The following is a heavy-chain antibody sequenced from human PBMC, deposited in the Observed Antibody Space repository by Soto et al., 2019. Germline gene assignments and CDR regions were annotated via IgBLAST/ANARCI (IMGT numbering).Heavy chain of an antibody. CDR3: ARHGNTVTTGFYYGMHX. V-gene: IGHV4-39*01. CDR1: GASISSINYY. CDR2: MYYSGRN. D-gene: IGHD4-17*01. J-gene: IGHJ6*02. Sequence: SETLSLTCTVSGASISSINYYWGWIRQPPGRGLELIGTMYYSGRNYYNPSLKSRVTTSVDKSKNQFSLKLSAVTATDTAVYYCARHGNTVTTGFYYGMHXWGQGTTVTVS.